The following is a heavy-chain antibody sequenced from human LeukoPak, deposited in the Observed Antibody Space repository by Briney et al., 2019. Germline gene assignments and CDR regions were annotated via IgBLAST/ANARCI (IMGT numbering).Heavy chain of an antibody. CDR1: GDSISIYY. D-gene: IGHD3-3*01. CDR2: IHYSGST. V-gene: IGHV4-59*01. Sequence: SETLSLTCTVSGDSISIYYWIWIREPPGKGLEWIGNIHYSGSTRYNPSLKSRVTLSVDTSRNQLSLRMSSVTAADTAVYYCARPYRSGWSGSFDYWGQGTLVTVSS. CDR3: ARPYRSGWSGSFDY. J-gene: IGHJ4*02.